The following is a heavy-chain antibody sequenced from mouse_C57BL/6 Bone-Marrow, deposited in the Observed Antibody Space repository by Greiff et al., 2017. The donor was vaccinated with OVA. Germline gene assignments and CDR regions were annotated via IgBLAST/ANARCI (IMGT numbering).Heavy chain of an antibody. Sequence: VQLKESGGGLVQPGESLKLSCESNEYEFPSHDMSWVRKTPEKRLELVAAINSDGGSTYYPDTMERRFIISRDNTKKTLYLLMSSLRSEDTALYYCARLDDYDGDWYFDVWGTGTTVTVSS. CDR2: INSDGGST. D-gene: IGHD2-4*01. CDR3: ARLDDYDGDWYFDV. V-gene: IGHV5-2*01. CDR1: EYEFPSHD. J-gene: IGHJ1*03.